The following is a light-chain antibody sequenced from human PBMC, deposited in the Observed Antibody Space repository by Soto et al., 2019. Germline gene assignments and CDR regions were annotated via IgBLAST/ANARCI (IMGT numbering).Light chain of an antibody. J-gene: IGKJ1*01. CDR1: RSISPW. CDR2: GAS. V-gene: IGKV1-5*01. CDR3: QQYSSSTT. Sequence: DIQMTQSPSTLSASVGDRVTIACRASRSISPWLAWYQQKPGKPPKLLIYGASSLAAGVPSRFSGSGSGTDFTRTISSLQPDDFASYYCQQYSSSTTFGQGTKVEIK.